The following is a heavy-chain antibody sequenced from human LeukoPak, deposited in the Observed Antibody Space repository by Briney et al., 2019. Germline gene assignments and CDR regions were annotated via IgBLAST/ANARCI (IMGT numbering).Heavy chain of an antibody. V-gene: IGHV4-59*01. D-gene: IGHD3-22*01. Sequence: SETLSLTCTVSGGSISSYYWSWIRQPPGKGLEWIGYIYYSGSTNYNPSLKSRVTISVDMSKNQFSLKLSSVTAADTAVYYCARGSDYYDSSGDYWGQGTLVTVSS. CDR1: GGSISSYY. J-gene: IGHJ4*02. CDR3: ARGSDYYDSSGDY. CDR2: IYYSGST.